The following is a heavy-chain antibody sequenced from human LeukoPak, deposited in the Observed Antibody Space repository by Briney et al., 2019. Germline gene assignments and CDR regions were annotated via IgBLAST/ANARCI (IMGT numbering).Heavy chain of an antibody. CDR3: ATAYDFWSGYSN. V-gene: IGHV4-34*01. J-gene: IGHJ4*02. CDR1: GGSFSGYY. Sequence: SETLSLTCAVYGGSFSGYYWSWIRQPPGKGLEWIGEINHSGSTNYNPSLKSRVTISVDTSKNQFSLKLSSVTAADTAVYYCATAYDFWSGYSNWGQGTLVTVSS. D-gene: IGHD3-3*01. CDR2: INHSGST.